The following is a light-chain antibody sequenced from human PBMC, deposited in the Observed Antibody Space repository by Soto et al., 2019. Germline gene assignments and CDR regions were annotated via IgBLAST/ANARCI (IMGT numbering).Light chain of an antibody. J-gene: IGKJ1*01. CDR1: QSLIHSDGNTY. CDR3: RQGTHWPWT. V-gene: IGKV2-30*02. Sequence: DVVMTQSPLSLPVTLGQPASISCRSSQSLIHSDGNTYLNWFQQRPGQSPRRLIYEVSDRESGVPDRFSGSGSGTDFTLKISRVEAEDVGVYYCRQGTHWPWTFGQGTEVEIK. CDR2: EVS.